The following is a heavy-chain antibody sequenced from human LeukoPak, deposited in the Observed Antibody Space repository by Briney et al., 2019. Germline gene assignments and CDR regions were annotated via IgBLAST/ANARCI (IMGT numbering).Heavy chain of an antibody. CDR1: GDSTISSSYY. J-gene: IGHJ2*01. Sequence: SETLSLTCTVSGDSTISSSYYWGWIRQPPGKGLDWIGSIYSSGSTYYNRSLKSRVTISVDTSKNQFSLKLSSVTAADTAVYYCARVYYSSSYDYWYFDLWGRGTLVTVSS. D-gene: IGHD6-13*01. CDR2: IYSSGST. V-gene: IGHV4-39*07. CDR3: ARVYYSSSYDYWYFDL.